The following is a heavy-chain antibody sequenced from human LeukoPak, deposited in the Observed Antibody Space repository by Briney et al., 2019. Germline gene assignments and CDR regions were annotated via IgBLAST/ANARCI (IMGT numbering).Heavy chain of an antibody. J-gene: IGHJ4*02. V-gene: IGHV3-11*01. D-gene: IGHD3-22*01. CDR3: ARVSWYYYDSSGNSGG. CDR2: ISSSGSTI. Sequence: PGGSLRLSCAASGFTFSDYYMSWIRQAPGKGLEWVSYISSSGSTIYYADSVKGRFTISRDNAKNSLYLQMNSLRAEDTAVYYCARVSWYYYDSSGNSGGWGQGTLVTVSS. CDR1: GFTFSDYY.